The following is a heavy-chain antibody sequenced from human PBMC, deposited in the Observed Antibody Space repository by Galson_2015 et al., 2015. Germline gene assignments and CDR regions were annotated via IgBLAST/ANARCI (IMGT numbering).Heavy chain of an antibody. CDR1: GIRFRNYG. J-gene: IGHJ4*02. Sequence: SLRLSCATSGIRFRNYGMHWVRQAPGKGLEWVAIIYYDGSNKFYADSVRGRFTISRDNSKSTLFLQMNNLRAVDAALYYCATDQRQNYFDYWGQGTLVIVSS. CDR2: IYYDGSNK. V-gene: IGHV3-33*01. CDR3: ATDQRQNYFDY.